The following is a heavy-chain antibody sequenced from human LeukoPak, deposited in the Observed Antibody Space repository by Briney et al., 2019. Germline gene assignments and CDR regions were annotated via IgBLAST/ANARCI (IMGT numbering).Heavy chain of an antibody. CDR3: ASSSGSFSSFDY. V-gene: IGHV4-61*05. Sequence: PSETLSLTCTVSGGSISRTSSCWGWIRQPPGKGLEWIGYIYYSGSTNYNPSLKSRVTISVDTSKNQFSLKLSSVTAADTAVYYCASSSGSFSSFDYWGQGTLVTVSS. D-gene: IGHD3-10*01. CDR1: GGSISRTSSC. J-gene: IGHJ4*02. CDR2: IYYSGST.